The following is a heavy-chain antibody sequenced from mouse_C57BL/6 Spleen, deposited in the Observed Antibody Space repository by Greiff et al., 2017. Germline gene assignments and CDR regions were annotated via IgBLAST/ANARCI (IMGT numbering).Heavy chain of an antibody. CDR3: ARESQLWFAY. Sequence: VQLQQPGAELVRPGSSVKLSCKASGYTFTSYWMHWVKQRPIQGLEWIGNIDPSDSETHYNQKFKDKATLTVDKSSSTAYMQLSSLTSEDSAVXYCARESQLWFAYWGQGTLVTVSA. J-gene: IGHJ3*01. V-gene: IGHV1-52*01. CDR1: GYTFTSYW. D-gene: IGHD3-1*01. CDR2: IDPSDSET.